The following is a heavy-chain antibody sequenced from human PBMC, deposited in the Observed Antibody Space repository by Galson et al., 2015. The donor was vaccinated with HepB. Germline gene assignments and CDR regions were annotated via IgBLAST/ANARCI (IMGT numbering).Heavy chain of an antibody. D-gene: IGHD3-10*01. J-gene: IGHJ4*02. V-gene: IGHV1-24*01. CDR3: ATVKNYGSGSYQFDY. Sequence: SVKVSCKVSGYTLTELSMHWVRQAPGKGLEWMGGFDPEDGETIYAQKFQGRVTMTEDTSTDTAYMELSSLRSEDTAVYYCATVKNYGSGSYQFDYWGQGTLVTVSS. CDR1: GYTLTELS. CDR2: FDPEDGET.